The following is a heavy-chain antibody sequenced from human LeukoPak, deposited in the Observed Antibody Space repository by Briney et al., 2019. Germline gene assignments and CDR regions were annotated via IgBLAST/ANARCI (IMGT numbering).Heavy chain of an antibody. Sequence: PGGSLRLTCVAAGLSFSNYDMYWVRQAPGKGLEWVAYISASGEILYYAASVKGRFTITRDNANRSVYLRMNSLRVEDTATYYCIPPAAGLSRTITTEYFQHWGQGAPVTVSS. CDR3: IPPAAGLSRTITTEYFQH. V-gene: IGHV3-48*03. CDR2: ISASGEIL. D-gene: IGHD2-2*01. J-gene: IGHJ1*01. CDR1: GLSFSNYD.